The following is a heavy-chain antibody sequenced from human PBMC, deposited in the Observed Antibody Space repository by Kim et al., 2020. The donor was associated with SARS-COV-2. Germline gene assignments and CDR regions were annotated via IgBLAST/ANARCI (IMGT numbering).Heavy chain of an antibody. J-gene: IGHJ4*02. CDR2: INHSGST. Sequence: SETLSLTCAVYGGSFSGYYWSWIRQPPGKGLEWIGEINHSGSTNYNPSLKSRVTISVDTSKNQFSLKLSSVTAADTAVYYCARDMNYYDSRTFDYWGQGTLVTVSS. D-gene: IGHD3-22*01. CDR3: ARDMNYYDSRTFDY. CDR1: GGSFSGYY. V-gene: IGHV4-34*01.